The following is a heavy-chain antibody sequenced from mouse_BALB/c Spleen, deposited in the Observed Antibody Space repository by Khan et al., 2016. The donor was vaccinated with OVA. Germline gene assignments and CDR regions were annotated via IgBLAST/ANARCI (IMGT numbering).Heavy chain of an antibody. CDR1: GYSITSDYA. V-gene: IGHV3-2*02. D-gene: IGHD2-10*02. J-gene: IGHJ2*01. CDR3: ARVYGGDFDY. Sequence: EVKLLESEPGLVKPSQSLSLICTVTGYSITSDYAWNWIRQFPGNKLEWMGFISYSGNTNYNPSLKSRISITRDTSKNQFFLHLNSVTTEDTATYYCARVYGGDFDYWGQGTTLTVSS. CDR2: ISYSGNT.